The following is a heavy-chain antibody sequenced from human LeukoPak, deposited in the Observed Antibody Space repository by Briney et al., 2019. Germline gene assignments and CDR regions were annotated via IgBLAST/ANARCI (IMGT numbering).Heavy chain of an antibody. Sequence: ASVKVSCKASGYTFTGYYMHWVRQAPGQGLEWMGGIIPIFGTANYAQKFQGRVTITADKSTSTAYMELSSLRSEDTAVYYCARGSDSKGDYFDYWGQGTLVTVSS. D-gene: IGHD4-11*01. CDR3: ARGSDSKGDYFDY. J-gene: IGHJ4*02. CDR1: GYTFTGYY. V-gene: IGHV1-69*06. CDR2: IIPIFGTA.